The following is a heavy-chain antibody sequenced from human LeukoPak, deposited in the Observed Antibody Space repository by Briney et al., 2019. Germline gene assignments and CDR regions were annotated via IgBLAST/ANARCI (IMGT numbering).Heavy chain of an antibody. J-gene: IGHJ6*03. V-gene: IGHV1-8*03. CDR3: ARGNWNLGSYYYMDV. D-gene: IGHD1-7*01. Sequence: GGSLRLSCAASGYTFTGYYMHWVRQATGQGLEWMGWMNPNSGNTGYAQKFQGRVTITRNTSISTAYMELSSLRSEDTAVYYCARGNWNLGSYYYMDVWGKGTTVTVSS. CDR2: MNPNSGNT. CDR1: GYTFTGYY.